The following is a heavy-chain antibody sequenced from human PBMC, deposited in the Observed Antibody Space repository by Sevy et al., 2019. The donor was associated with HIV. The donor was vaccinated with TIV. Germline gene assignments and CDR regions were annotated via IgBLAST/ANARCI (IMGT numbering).Heavy chain of an antibody. D-gene: IGHD3-16*01. V-gene: IGHV1-18*01. J-gene: IGHJ6*02. CDR3: ARGGEGGEDV. Sequence: ASVKVSCKTSGYIFTSTGICWVRQAPGQGLEWMAWISTYNGNTKYVEKLQGRVTLTTDTSTTTAYMELRSLTPDDTAVYYGARGGEGGEDVWGQGTTVTVSS. CDR1: GYIFTSTG. CDR2: ISTYNGNT.